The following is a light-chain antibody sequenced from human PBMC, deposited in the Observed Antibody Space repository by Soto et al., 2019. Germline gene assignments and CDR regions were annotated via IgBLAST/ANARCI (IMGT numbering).Light chain of an antibody. CDR1: ESVGDY. V-gene: IGKV3-11*01. CDR3: QQRKNWPPIT. J-gene: IGKJ5*01. CDR2: GAS. Sequence: EIVLTQSPGALSLSPGERATLSCWASESVGDYLAWYQQKPGQAPRLLIYGASTRATGVPVRFSGSGSGTVFTLTIGSLEPEDSAVYYCQQRKNWPPITFGQGRR.